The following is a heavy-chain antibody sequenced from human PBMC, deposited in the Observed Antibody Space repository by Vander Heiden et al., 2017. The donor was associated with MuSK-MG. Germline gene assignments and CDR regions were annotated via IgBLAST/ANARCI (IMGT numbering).Heavy chain of an antibody. Sequence: QVQLQESGPGLVKPSETLSPTCTVSGGSISSYYWSWIRQPPGKGLELIGYIYYSGSTNYNPSLKSRVTISVDTSKNQFSLKLSSVTAADTAVYYCARRDSSLWYFDLWGRGTLVTVSS. V-gene: IGHV4-59*01. D-gene: IGHD2-21*02. CDR3: ARRDSSLWYFDL. J-gene: IGHJ2*01. CDR1: GGSISSYY. CDR2: IYYSGST.